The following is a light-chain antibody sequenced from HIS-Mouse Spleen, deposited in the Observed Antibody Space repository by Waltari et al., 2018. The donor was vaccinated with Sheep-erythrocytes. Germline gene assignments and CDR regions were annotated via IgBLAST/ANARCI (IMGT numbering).Light chain of an antibody. CDR3: CSYAGSSTPWV. CDR1: STDVGSSYL. Sequence: QSALTQPASVSGSPGPSITISCTGTSTDVGSSYLVSWYQQHPGKAPKLMIYEGSKRPSGVSNRFSGSKSGNTASLTISGLQAEDEADYYCCSYAGSSTPWVFGGGTKLTVL. CDR2: EGS. J-gene: IGLJ3*02. V-gene: IGLV2-23*01.